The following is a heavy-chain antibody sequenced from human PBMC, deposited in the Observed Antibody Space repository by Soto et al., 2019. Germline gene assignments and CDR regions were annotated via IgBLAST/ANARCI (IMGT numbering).Heavy chain of an antibody. CDR3: ARKGYCSGGSCYLSRFGAFDI. V-gene: IGHV4-39*01. Sequence: SETLSLTCTVSGGSISSSSYYWGWIRQPPGKGLEWIGSIYYSGSTYYNPSLKSRVTISVDTSKNQFSLKLISVTAADTAVYYCARKGYCSGGSCYLSRFGAFDIWGQGTMVTVSS. J-gene: IGHJ3*02. CDR2: IYYSGST. D-gene: IGHD2-15*01. CDR1: GGSISSSSYY.